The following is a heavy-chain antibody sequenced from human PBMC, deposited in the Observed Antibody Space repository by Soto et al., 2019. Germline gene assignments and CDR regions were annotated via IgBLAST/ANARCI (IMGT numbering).Heavy chain of an antibody. CDR3: ARMGPYSETDY. Sequence: SETLSLTCTVSGGSISSSSYYWGWIRQPPGKGLEWIGSIYYSGSTYYNPSLKSRVTISVDTSKNQFSLKLSSVTAADTTVYYCARMGPYSETDYWGQGTLVTVSS. CDR1: GGSISSSSYY. J-gene: IGHJ4*02. CDR2: IYYSGST. D-gene: IGHD2-15*01. V-gene: IGHV4-39*07.